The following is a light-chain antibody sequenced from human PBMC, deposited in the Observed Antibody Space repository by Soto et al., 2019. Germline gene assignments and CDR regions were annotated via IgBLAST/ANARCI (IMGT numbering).Light chain of an antibody. CDR3: AAWDDSLNGVL. J-gene: IGLJ2*01. CDR1: SSNIGSNP. V-gene: IGLV1-44*01. Sequence: QSVLTQPPSASGTPGQRVTISCSGSSSNIGSNPVHWYQQVPGTAPKLLIHNNNQRPSGVPARFSGSKSGTSASLAISGLQSEDEADYYCAAWDDSLNGVLFGGRTKLTVL. CDR2: NNN.